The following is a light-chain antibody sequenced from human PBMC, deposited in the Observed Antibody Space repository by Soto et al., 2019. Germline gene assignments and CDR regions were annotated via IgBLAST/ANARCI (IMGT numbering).Light chain of an antibody. Sequence: DVVMIQSPLSLPVTLGQPASISCRASRSLIYTDGNTYLNWFHQRPGQSPRRLFSKVSNRDSGVPDRFSGSGSGTDFTLKISRVEAEDVGLYYCMQGTHWPYTFGQGTKLEIK. CDR2: KVS. V-gene: IGKV2-30*01. CDR3: MQGTHWPYT. J-gene: IGKJ2*01. CDR1: RSLIYTDGNTY.